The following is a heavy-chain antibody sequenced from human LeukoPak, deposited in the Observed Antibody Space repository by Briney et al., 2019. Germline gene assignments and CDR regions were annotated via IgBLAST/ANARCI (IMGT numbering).Heavy chain of an antibody. CDR1: GFTFGDYA. CDR3: TTFEYYYDNRKHGY. Sequence: PGRSLRLSCTASGFTFGDYAISWVRQAPGKGLEWLGFIRSKDNDGTTAYAASVEGRFIISRDDSKSIAYLQMNDLKTEDTAVYYCTTFEYYYDNRKHGYWGQGTLVTVSS. D-gene: IGHD3-22*01. CDR2: IRSKDNDGTT. V-gene: IGHV3-49*04. J-gene: IGHJ4*02.